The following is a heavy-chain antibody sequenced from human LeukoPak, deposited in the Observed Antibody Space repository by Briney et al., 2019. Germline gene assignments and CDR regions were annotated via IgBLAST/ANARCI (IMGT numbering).Heavy chain of an antibody. Sequence: ASVKVSCKASGGTFSSYAISWVRQAPGQGLERMGRIIPILGIANYAQKFQGRVTITADKSTSTAYMELSSLRPEDTAVYYCARERGRPASYYFDYWGQGTLVTVSS. CDR2: IIPILGIA. D-gene: IGHD3-16*01. CDR1: GGTFSSYA. CDR3: ARERGRPASYYFDY. V-gene: IGHV1-69*04. J-gene: IGHJ4*02.